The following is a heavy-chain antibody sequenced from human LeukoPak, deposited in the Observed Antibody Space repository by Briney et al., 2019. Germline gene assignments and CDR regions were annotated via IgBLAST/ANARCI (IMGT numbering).Heavy chain of an antibody. D-gene: IGHD5-24*01. CDR3: ASSRDGYNDDAFDI. Sequence: SETLSLTCAVYGGSFSGYYWSWIRQPPGKGLEWIGYIYYSGSTNYNPSLKSRVTISVDTSKNQFSLKLSSVTAADTAVYYCASSRDGYNDDAFDIWGQGTMVTVSS. CDR1: GGSFSGYY. V-gene: IGHV4-59*08. CDR2: IYYSGST. J-gene: IGHJ3*02.